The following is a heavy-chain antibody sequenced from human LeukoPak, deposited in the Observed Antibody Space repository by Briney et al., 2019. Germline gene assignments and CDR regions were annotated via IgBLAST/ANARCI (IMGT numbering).Heavy chain of an antibody. CDR1: GFTFYHYA. D-gene: IGHD3-10*01. V-gene: IGHV3-9*01. J-gene: IGHJ4*02. CDR2: ISWDSDPI. CDR3: ANAAKPGSYYNPIDH. Sequence: QAGGSLRLSCSSSGFTFYHYAMPWVRQAPGKGLEWVSSISWDSDPIGYADSVKGRFPSSRDSAKSSVYLQMDSLSAEDTALYYCANAAKPGSYYNPIDHWGQETQVTVSS.